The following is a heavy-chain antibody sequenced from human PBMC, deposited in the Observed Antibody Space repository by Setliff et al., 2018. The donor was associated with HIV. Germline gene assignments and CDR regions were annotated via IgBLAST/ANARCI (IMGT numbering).Heavy chain of an antibody. V-gene: IGHV4-39*01. CDR2: IYYSGST. Sequence: SETLSLTCTVSGGSISSSSYYWGWIRQPPGKGLEWIGSIYYSGSTYYNPSLESRVTISVDTSKNQFSLKLSPVTAADTAVYYCARQFGSSSPFDYWGQGTLVTVSS. CDR1: GGSISSSSYY. J-gene: IGHJ4*02. D-gene: IGHD6-13*01. CDR3: ARQFGSSSPFDY.